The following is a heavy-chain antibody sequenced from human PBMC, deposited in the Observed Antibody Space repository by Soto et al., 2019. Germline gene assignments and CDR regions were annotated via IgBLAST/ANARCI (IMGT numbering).Heavy chain of an antibody. CDR1: GGSISSSSYY. V-gene: IGHV4-39*01. Sequence: QLQLQESGPGLVKPSETLSLTCTVSGGSISSSSYYWGWIRQPPGKGLEWIGSIYYSGSTYYNPSLKSRVTIYVDTSKNQFSLKLSSVTAADTAVYYCASRYSSGWYLDAFDIWGQGTMVTVSS. CDR3: ASRYSSGWYLDAFDI. D-gene: IGHD6-19*01. CDR2: IYYSGST. J-gene: IGHJ3*02.